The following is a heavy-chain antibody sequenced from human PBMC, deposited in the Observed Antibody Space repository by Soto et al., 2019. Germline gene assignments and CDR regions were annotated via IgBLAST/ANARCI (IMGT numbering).Heavy chain of an antibody. V-gene: IGHV4-59*01. CDR1: GGPISSYS. J-gene: IGHJ4*02. CDR2: IYYSGST. Sequence: ETLSLTCTVSGGPISSYSRSWIRQPPGKGLEWIGYIYYSGSTNYNPSLKSRVTISVDTSKNQFSLKLSSVTAADTAVYYCARRYGYSFDYWGQGTLVTVSS. D-gene: IGHD4-4*01. CDR3: ARRYGYSFDY.